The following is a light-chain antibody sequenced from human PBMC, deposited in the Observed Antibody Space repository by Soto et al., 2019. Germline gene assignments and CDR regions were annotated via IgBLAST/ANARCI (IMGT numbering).Light chain of an antibody. CDR3: QQYGSLQT. Sequence: EIVLTQSPGTLSLSPGERATLSCRASQSVSSSYLAWYQQKPGQAPRLLIYGASSRATGIPDRFSGSGSGTDFTLTISRLEPEDFAVYYCQQYGSLQTFGQVTKLEI. CDR1: QSVSSSY. J-gene: IGKJ2*01. CDR2: GAS. V-gene: IGKV3-20*01.